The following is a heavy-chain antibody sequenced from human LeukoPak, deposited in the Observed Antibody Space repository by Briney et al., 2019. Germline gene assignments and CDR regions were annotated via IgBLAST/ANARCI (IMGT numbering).Heavy chain of an antibody. CDR3: ASGKAGSGWYGY. CDR2: MNPNSGNT. D-gene: IGHD6-19*01. CDR1: GYTFTSYD. Sequence: GASVKVSCKASGYTFTSYDINWVRQATGQGLEWMGWMNPNSGNTGYAQKFQGRVTITRNTSISTAYMELSSLRSEDTAVYYCASGKAGSGWYGYWGQGTLVTVSS. J-gene: IGHJ4*02. V-gene: IGHV1-8*03.